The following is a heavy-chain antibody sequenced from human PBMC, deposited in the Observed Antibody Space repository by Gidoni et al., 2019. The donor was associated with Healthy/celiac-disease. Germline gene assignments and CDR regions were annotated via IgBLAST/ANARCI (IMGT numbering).Heavy chain of an antibody. D-gene: IGHD2-21*02. V-gene: IGHV4-30-4*01. Sequence: QVQLQESGPGLVKPSQTLSLTCTVSGGSISSGDYYWSWIRQPPGKGLEWIGYIYYSGSTYYNPSLKSRVTISVDTSKNQFSLKLSSVTAADTAVYYCARDEAGHIVVVTATPGAFDIWGQGTMVTVSS. CDR2: IYYSGST. CDR3: ARDEAGHIVVVTATPGAFDI. J-gene: IGHJ3*02. CDR1: GGSISSGDYY.